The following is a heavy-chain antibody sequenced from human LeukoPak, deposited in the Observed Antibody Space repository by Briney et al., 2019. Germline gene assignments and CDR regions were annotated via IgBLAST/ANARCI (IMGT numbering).Heavy chain of an antibody. J-gene: IGHJ5*01. CDR3: ARKNRTPLRNNWFDS. Sequence: GESLKISCQGSGYSFTTYWIAWVRQMPGKGLEWMGIINPGDSNTKYSPSVQGQVTISADKSIGTAYLQWNSLKASDTAICYCARKNRTPLRNNWFDSWGQGTLVTVSS. CDR1: GYSFTTYW. CDR2: INPGDSNT. V-gene: IGHV5-51*01. D-gene: IGHD1-1*01.